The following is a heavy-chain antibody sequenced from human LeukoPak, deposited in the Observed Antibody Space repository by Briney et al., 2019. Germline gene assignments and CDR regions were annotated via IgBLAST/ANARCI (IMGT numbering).Heavy chain of an antibody. Sequence: SQTLSVTCAIFGYSISSNSSYNWIRQSPSRGPEWLGWTYDRSKWYNDYVVSVKSRVNINPDTSKNQFSLQLNSVTPEDTAVYYCARGGQGDGYSADEAFDIWGQGTMVTVS. CDR1: GYSISSNSS. D-gene: IGHD5-18*01. J-gene: IGHJ3*02. CDR3: ARGGQGDGYSADEAFDI. CDR2: TYDRSKWYN. V-gene: IGHV6-1*01.